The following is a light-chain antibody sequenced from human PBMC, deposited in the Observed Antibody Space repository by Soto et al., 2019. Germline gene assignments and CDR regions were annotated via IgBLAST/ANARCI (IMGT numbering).Light chain of an antibody. V-gene: IGKV3-15*01. CDR2: GAS. J-gene: IGKJ2*01. CDR3: QQYSIWPPVT. CDR1: QSVSRY. Sequence: EIMMTQSPGTLSVSPGERATLSCRASQSVSRYLAWYQQKPGQAPRLLIYGASTRATGIPARFSGSGSGTEFTLTISSLKSEDFAVYYCQQYSIWPPVTFGRVPQLEI.